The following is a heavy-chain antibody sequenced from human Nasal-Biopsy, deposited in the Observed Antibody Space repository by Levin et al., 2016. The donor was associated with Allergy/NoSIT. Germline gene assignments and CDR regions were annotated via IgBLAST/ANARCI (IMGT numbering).Heavy chain of an antibody. Sequence: GESLKISCAVPGFTFSPYNMNWVRQAPGKGLEWVSTISGRDGSTNYADSVKGRFTISRDNFKKTLYLQMNSLRAEDTAVYYCARGGGWYCSGGSCSHFDSWGQGTLVTVSS. J-gene: IGHJ4*02. CDR1: GFTFSPYN. D-gene: IGHD2-15*01. V-gene: IGHV3-23*01. CDR3: ARGGGWYCSGGSCSHFDS. CDR2: ISGRDGST.